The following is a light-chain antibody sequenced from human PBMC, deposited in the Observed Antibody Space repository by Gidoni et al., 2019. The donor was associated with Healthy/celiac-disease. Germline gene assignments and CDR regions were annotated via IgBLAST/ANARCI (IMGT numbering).Light chain of an antibody. CDR3: QQSYSTPRSS. J-gene: IGKJ2*04. Sequence: DIQLTQSPSSLSASVGDRVTITCRASQSISSYLNWYQQKPGKAPKLLIYAASSLQSGVPSRFSGSGSGTDFTLTISSLQPEDFATDYGQQSYSTPRSSFGQGTKLEIK. CDR1: QSISSY. CDR2: AAS. V-gene: IGKV1-39*01.